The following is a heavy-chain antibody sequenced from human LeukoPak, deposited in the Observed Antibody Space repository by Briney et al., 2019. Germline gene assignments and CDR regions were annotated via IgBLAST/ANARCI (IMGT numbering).Heavy chain of an antibody. J-gene: IGHJ3*02. CDR2: IIPIFGTA. Sequence: SVKVSCKASGGTFSSYAISWVRQAPGQGLEWKGGIIPIFGTANYAQKFQGRVTITADESTSTAYMELSSLRSEDTAVYYCARGLLVNTDYGGNDNDAFDIWGQGTMVTVSS. CDR1: GGTFSSYA. CDR3: ARGLLVNTDYGGNDNDAFDI. V-gene: IGHV1-69*13. D-gene: IGHD4-23*01.